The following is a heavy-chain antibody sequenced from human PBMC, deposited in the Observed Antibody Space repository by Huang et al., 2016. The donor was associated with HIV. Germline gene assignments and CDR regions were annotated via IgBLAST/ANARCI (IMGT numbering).Heavy chain of an antibody. CDR1: GFTLSRYA. CDR3: ARDPATWYFDL. V-gene: IGHV3-30-3*01. Sequence: QVQLVESGGGVVQPGRSLSLSCTASGFTLSRYAMHWVRQAPGKVLGWVAVISYDGSNQYYADSVKGRFTISRDKSKNTLYLQMNRLEVEDTAVYFCARDPATWYFDLWGRGTLVTVSS. J-gene: IGHJ2*01. CDR2: ISYDGSNQ.